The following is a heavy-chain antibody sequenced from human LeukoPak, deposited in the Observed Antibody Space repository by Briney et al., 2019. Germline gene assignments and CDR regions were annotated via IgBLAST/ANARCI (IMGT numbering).Heavy chain of an antibody. J-gene: IGHJ4*02. CDR1: GGTFSSYA. Sequence: GASVKVSCKASGGTFSSYAISWVRQAPGQGLEWMGWFNPENGNTNYAQKVQGRVTMTADTSTSTSYMVLRSLRSDDTAVYYCAREHSSSWDQFDYWGQGTLVTVSS. V-gene: IGHV1-18*01. CDR2: FNPENGNT. CDR3: AREHSSSWDQFDY. D-gene: IGHD6-13*01.